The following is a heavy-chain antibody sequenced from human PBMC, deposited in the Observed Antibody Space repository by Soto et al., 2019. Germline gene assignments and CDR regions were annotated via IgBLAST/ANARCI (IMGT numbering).Heavy chain of an antibody. Sequence: SVKVSCKASGGTFSRYAISWVRQAPGQGLEWMGGIIPIFGSAKYAQKFQGRVTITADKSTSTAYMELCSLRSEDTAVYYCARDLDGSGTGGMDVWGQGTTVTVSS. D-gene: IGHD3-10*01. J-gene: IGHJ6*02. CDR2: IIPIFGSA. V-gene: IGHV1-69*06. CDR1: GGTFSRYA. CDR3: ARDLDGSGTGGMDV.